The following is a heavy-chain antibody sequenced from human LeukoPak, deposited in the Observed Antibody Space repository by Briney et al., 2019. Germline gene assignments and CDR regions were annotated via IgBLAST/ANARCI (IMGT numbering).Heavy chain of an antibody. CDR3: TKDYCGKFCSAV. CDR1: GFTFSNYA. D-gene: IGHD3-9*01. CDR2: ISANGGGT. V-gene: IGHV3-23*01. Sequence: PGGSLRLSCAASGFTFSNYAINWVRQAPGKGLEWISGISANGGGTYYADSVKGRFTISRDNSKNTLYLQMNSLRAEDTAKYYCTKDYCGKFCSAVWGQGTTVTVSS. J-gene: IGHJ6*02.